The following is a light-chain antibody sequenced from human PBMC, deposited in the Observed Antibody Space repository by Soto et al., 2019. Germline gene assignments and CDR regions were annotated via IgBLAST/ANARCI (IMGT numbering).Light chain of an antibody. CDR1: QSVSSY. CDR3: QQRSN. CDR2: DAS. Sequence: EIVLTQSPATLSLSPGERATLSCRASQSVSSYLAWYKQKPGQAPRLLIYDASNRATGIPARFSGSGSGTDFTLTISSLEAKEFSVYYGQQRSNFGGGTKVEIK. J-gene: IGKJ4*01. V-gene: IGKV3-11*01.